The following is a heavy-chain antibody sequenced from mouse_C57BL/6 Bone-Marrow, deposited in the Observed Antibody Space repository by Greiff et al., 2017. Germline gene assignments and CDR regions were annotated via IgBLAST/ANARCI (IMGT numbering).Heavy chain of an antibody. CDR1: GFTFSSYA. D-gene: IGHD1-1*01. V-gene: IGHV5-4*01. CDR3: ARDHYYGSSYWFAY. Sequence: EVKVEESGGGLVKPGGSLKLSCAASGFTFSSYAMSWVRQTPEKRLEWVATISDGGSYTYYPDNVKGRFTISRDNAKNNLYLQMSHLKSEDTAMYYCARDHYYGSSYWFAYWGQGTLVTVSA. CDR2: ISDGGSYT. J-gene: IGHJ3*01.